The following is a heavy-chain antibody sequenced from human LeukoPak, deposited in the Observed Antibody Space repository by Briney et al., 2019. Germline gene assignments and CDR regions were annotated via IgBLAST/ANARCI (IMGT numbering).Heavy chain of an antibody. J-gene: IGHJ4*02. CDR2: IGRSGANS. Sequence: GGSLRLSCAASGFTFNKYAMSWVRQSPGKGLEWVSAIGRSGANSYYATSVKGRFSVSRDNTKNTLYLQMNSLRAEDTAVYYCARGKILPDYWGQGTLVTVSS. D-gene: IGHD3-10*01. CDR3: ARGKILPDY. V-gene: IGHV3-23*01. CDR1: GFTFNKYA.